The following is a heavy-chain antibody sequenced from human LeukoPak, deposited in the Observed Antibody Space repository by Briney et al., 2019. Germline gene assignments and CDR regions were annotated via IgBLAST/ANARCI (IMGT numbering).Heavy chain of an antibody. CDR2: INHSGST. CDR3: ARGLVVVPAAMSGGNAFDI. V-gene: IGHV4-34*01. CDR1: GGSFSGYY. J-gene: IGHJ3*02. D-gene: IGHD2-2*01. Sequence: RASETLSLTCAVYGGSFSGYYWSWIRQPPGKGLEWIGEINHSGSTNYNPSLKSRVTISVDTSKNQFSLKLSSVTAADTAVYYCARGLVVVPAAMSGGNAFDIWGQGTMVTVSS.